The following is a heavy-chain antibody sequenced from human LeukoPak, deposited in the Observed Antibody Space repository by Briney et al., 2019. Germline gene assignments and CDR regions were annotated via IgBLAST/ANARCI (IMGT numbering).Heavy chain of an antibody. CDR2: ISSSGSTI. Sequence: GGSLRLSCAASGFTFSDYYMSWIRQAPGKGLEWVSYISSSGSTIYYADSVKGRFTISRDNAKNSLYLQMNSLRAEDTAVYYCARRCSSSCRAFDIWGQGTMVTVSS. CDR3: ARRCSSSCRAFDI. J-gene: IGHJ3*02. D-gene: IGHD6-13*01. V-gene: IGHV3-11*01. CDR1: GFTFSDYY.